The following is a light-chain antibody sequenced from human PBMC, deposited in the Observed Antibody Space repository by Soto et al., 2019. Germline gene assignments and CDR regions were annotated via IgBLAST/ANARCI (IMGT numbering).Light chain of an antibody. J-gene: IGKJ1*01. CDR2: AAS. V-gene: IGKV1-39*01. CDR1: QSLNSY. CDR3: QQSYNTPWT. Sequence: DIQMTQSPSSLSASVGDRVTITCRASQSLNSYLNWYQQKPGKAPKLLIYAASSLRSGVPSRFSGSGSGTDFTLTISSLQPEDFATYYCQQSYNTPWTFGQETKVEIK.